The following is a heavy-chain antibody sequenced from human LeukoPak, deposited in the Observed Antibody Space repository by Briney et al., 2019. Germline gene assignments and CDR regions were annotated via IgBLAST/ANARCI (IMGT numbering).Heavy chain of an antibody. CDR1: GFTFSSYW. Sequence: GSLRLSCAASGFTFSSYWMSWVRQAPGKGLEWVANRKQDGSEEYYVDSVKGRFTVSRDNAKNSLYLQMNSLRAEDTAVYYCARDLRGVSVWGQGTLVTVST. CDR2: RKQDGSEE. V-gene: IGHV3-7*01. CDR3: ARDLRGVSV. J-gene: IGHJ4*02. D-gene: IGHD3-16*02.